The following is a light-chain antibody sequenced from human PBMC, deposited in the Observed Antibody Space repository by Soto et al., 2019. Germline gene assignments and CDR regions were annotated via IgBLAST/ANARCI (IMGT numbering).Light chain of an antibody. CDR2: GAS. V-gene: IGKV3-15*01. J-gene: IGKJ4*01. Sequence: EIVMTQSPATLSVSPGERATLSCRASQTVGSNLAWYQQKPGLPPRLLIYGASSRATGFPARFRGSGFGTESTPAITGLQSEDCAVYDGQHYRNWPPSLGGGTHVEIK. CDR1: QTVGSN. CDR3: QHYRNWPPS.